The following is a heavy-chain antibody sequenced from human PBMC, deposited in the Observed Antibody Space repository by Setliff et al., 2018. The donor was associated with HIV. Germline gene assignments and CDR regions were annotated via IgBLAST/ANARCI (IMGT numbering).Heavy chain of an antibody. D-gene: IGHD6-13*01. Sequence: GGSLRLSCAASGFTFSSYGMHWVRQAPGKGLVWVSRLNNDGGSTDYADSVKGRFIISRDNSKNTLYLQMNSLRTEDTAVYYCATLRQQLITGWFDPWGQGTLVTVSS. V-gene: IGHV3-74*01. CDR1: GFTFSSYG. CDR2: LNNDGGST. CDR3: ATLRQQLITGWFDP. J-gene: IGHJ5*02.